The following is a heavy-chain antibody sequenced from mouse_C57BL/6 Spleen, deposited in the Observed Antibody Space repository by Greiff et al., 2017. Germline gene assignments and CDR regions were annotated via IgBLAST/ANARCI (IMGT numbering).Heavy chain of an antibody. CDR3: ARERGYGSSYNFDY. D-gene: IGHD1-1*01. CDR2: ISDGGSYT. CDR1: GFTFSSYA. V-gene: IGHV5-4*01. Sequence: EVHLVESGGGLVKPGGSLKLSCAASGFTFSSYAMSWVRQTPEKRLEWVATISDGGSYTYYPDNVKGRFTISRDNAKNNLYLQMSHLKSEDTAMSYCARERGYGSSYNFDYWGQGTTLTVSS. J-gene: IGHJ2*01.